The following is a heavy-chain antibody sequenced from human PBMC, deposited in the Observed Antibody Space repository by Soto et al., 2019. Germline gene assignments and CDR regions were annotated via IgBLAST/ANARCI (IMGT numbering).Heavy chain of an antibody. J-gene: IGHJ4*02. CDR1: GGTFSIYT. D-gene: IGHD3-10*02. CDR2: IIPILGIA. CDR3: ARVVLGGYCDY. V-gene: IGHV1-69*02. Sequence: ASVKVSCKASGGTFSIYTISWVLQAPGQGLEWMGRIIPILGIANYAQKFQGRVTITADKSTSTAYMELSSLRSEDTAVYYCARVVLGGYCDYWGQGTLVTVSS.